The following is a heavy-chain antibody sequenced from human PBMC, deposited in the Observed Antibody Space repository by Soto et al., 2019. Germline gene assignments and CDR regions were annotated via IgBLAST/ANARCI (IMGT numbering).Heavy chain of an antibody. V-gene: IGHV3-11*01. CDR1: GVTFSDYY. J-gene: IGHJ4*02. D-gene: IGHD3-22*01. CDR3: ASYDSSGYRYYYFDY. CDR2: ISSSGSTI. Sequence: TGGSLRLSCAAAGVTFSDYYMSWIRQAPGKGLEWVSYISSSGSTIYYADSVKGRFTISRDNAKNSLYLQMNSLRAEDTAVYYCASYDSSGYRYYYFDYWGQGTLVTVSS.